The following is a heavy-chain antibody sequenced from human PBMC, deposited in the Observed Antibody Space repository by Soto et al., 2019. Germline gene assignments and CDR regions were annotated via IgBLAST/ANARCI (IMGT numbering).Heavy chain of an antibody. CDR1: GLAFSTHW. J-gene: IGHJ4*02. V-gene: IGHV3-7*01. CDR2: INQDGSDK. CDR3: ARESEDLTSNFDY. Sequence: PGGSLRLSCAASGLAFSTHWMTWVRQTPGKGLEWVANINQDGSDKYYVDSVKGRFTISRDNAKNSLYLQTNSLRAEDTALYYCARESEDLTSNFDYWGQGTLVTVSS.